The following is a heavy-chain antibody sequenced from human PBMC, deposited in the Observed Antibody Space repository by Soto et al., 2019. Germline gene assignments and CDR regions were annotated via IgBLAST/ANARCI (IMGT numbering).Heavy chain of an antibody. CDR3: ARRAVVAVTGSLDNWLDP. J-gene: IGHJ5*02. CDR1: GGSISSGDYY. V-gene: IGHV4-61*08. Sequence: SDTLSLTCTVSGGSISSGDYYWSWIRQPPGKGLEWIGDIYYGGSTNYNPSLKSRVTISVDTSRNQFSLKVNSVTAADTAVYYCARRAVVAVTGSLDNWLDPWGQGILVTVSS. D-gene: IGHD2-21*01. CDR2: IYYGGST.